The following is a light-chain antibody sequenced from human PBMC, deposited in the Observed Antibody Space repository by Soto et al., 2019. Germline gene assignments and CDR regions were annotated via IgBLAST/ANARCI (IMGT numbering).Light chain of an antibody. CDR1: QDISNY. J-gene: IGKJ4*01. CDR3: QQYDDLPLT. CDR2: AAS. Sequence: DIQMTQSPSSLSASVGDRVTITCQASQDISNYINWYQQKPGKAPQLLIYAASNLETGVPSRFSGSGSGTDFTLTISSLQPVDLGTYFCQQYDDLPLTFGGGTKVELK. V-gene: IGKV1-33*01.